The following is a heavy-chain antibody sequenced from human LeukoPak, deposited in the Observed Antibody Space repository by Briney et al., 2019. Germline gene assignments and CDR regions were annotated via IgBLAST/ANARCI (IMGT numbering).Heavy chain of an antibody. CDR2: ISWNSGSI. CDR3: ARAHSYYMDV. CDR1: GFTFDDYA. Sequence: GGSLRLSCAASGFTFDDYAMHWVRQAPGKGLEWVSGISWNSGSIGYADSVKGRFTISRDNAKNSLYLQMNSLRAEDTAVYYCARAHSYYMDVWGKGTTVTVSS. J-gene: IGHJ6*03. V-gene: IGHV3-9*01.